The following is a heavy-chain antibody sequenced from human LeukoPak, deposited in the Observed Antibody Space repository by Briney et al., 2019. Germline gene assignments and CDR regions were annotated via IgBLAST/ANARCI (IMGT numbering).Heavy chain of an antibody. CDR3: ARDGGSGWYLDFDWFDP. D-gene: IGHD6-19*01. Sequence: SETLSLTCTVSGGSISSSSYYWGWIRQPPGKGLERIGSIYYSGSTYYNPSLKSRVTISVDTSKNQFSLKLSSVTAADTAVYYCARDGGSGWYLDFDWFDPWGQGTLVTVSS. CDR1: GGSISSSSYY. J-gene: IGHJ5*02. CDR2: IYYSGST. V-gene: IGHV4-39*02.